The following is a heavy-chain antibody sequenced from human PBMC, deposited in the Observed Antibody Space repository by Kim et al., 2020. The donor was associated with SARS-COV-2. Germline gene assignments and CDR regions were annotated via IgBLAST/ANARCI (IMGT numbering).Heavy chain of an antibody. CDR3: ATGHQRLINWFDP. CDR2: FDPEDVET. Sequence: ASVKVSCKVSGYTLAELPIHWVRQAPGKGLEWMGGFDPEDVETVYAQKFQGRVTMTEDTSTDTAYMELTSLRSDDTAVYYCATGHQRLINWFDPWGQGTL. V-gene: IGHV1-24*01. CDR1: GYTLAELP. D-gene: IGHD6-25*01. J-gene: IGHJ5*02.